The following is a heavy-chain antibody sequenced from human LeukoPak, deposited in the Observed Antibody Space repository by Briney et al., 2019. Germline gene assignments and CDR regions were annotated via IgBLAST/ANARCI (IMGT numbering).Heavy chain of an antibody. J-gene: IGHJ4*02. CDR2: IYTSGST. CDR3: ARDSPYSSGGDY. V-gene: IGHV4-61*02. Sequence: PSETLSLTCTVSGGSISSSSYYWSWIRQPAGKGLEWIGRIYTSGSTNYNPSLKSRVTMSVDTSKNQFSLKLSSVTAADTAVYYCARDSPYSSGGDYWGQGTLVTVSS. CDR1: GGSISSSSYY. D-gene: IGHD6-19*01.